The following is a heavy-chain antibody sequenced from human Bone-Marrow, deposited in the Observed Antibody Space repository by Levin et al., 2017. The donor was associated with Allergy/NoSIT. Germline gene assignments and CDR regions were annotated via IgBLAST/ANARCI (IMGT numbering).Heavy chain of an antibody. CDR3: GRGEGVIPAAGGAFDI. CDR2: IYSGGST. CDR1: GFTVSSNY. Sequence: AGGSLRLSCAASGFTVSSNYMNWVRQAPGKGLEWVSVIYSGGSTYYADSVKGRFTISRDNSKNTLYLQMNSLRAEDTAVYYCGRGEGVIPAAGGAFDIWGQGTMVTVSS. J-gene: IGHJ3*02. V-gene: IGHV3-53*01. D-gene: IGHD2-2*01.